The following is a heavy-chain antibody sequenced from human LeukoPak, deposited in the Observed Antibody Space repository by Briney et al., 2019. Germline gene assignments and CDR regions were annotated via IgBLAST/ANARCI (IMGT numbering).Heavy chain of an antibody. V-gene: IGHV4-30-2*01. CDR1: GGSISSGGYS. CDR2: IYHSGST. D-gene: IGHD3-10*01. J-gene: IGHJ4*02. CDR3: ARLRGSGSYLYYFDY. Sequence: SETLSLTCAVSGGSISSGGYSWRWIRQPPGTGLEWIVYIYHSGSTYYNPSLKSRVTISVDRSKNQFSLKLSSVTAADTAVYYCARLRGSGSYLYYFDYWGQGTLVTVSS.